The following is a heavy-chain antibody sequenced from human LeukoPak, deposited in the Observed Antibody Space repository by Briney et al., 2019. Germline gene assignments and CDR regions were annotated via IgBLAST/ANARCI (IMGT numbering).Heavy chain of an antibody. V-gene: IGHV1-2*02. J-gene: IGHJ4*02. D-gene: IGHD3-22*01. CDR2: INPNSGGT. CDR1: GGTFSSYA. Sequence: ASVKVSCKASGGTFSSYAISWVRQAPGQGLEWMGWINPNSGGTNYAQKFQGRVTMTRDTSISTAYMELSRLRSDDTAVYYCARGSSKDDTSGYYYVDGSDGPDYWGQGTLVTVSS. CDR3: ARGSSKDDTSGYYYVDGSDGPDY.